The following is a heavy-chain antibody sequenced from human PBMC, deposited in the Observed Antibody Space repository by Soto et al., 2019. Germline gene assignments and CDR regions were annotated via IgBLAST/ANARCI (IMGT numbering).Heavy chain of an antibody. J-gene: IGHJ5*02. V-gene: IGHV6-1*01. CDR1: GDSVSSNTAS. CDR2: TYFRSKWYN. Sequence: PSQTLSLTCAISGDSVSSNTASWNWIRQSPSRGLEWLGRTYFRSKWYNDYAVSVKSRIIIDPDTSNNQFSLQLNSVTPEDTAVYFCAKGDNLGPKTGYVFDPWGQGIMVTVSS. CDR3: AKGDNLGPKTGYVFDP. D-gene: IGHD5-12*01.